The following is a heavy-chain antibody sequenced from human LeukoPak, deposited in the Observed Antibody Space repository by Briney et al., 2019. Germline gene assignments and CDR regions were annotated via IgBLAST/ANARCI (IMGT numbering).Heavy chain of an antibody. D-gene: IGHD3-10*01. J-gene: IGHJ6*02. Sequence: SETLSLTCTVSGGSISSYYWSWIRQPPGKGLEWIGYIYYSGSTNYNPSLKSRVTISVDTSKNQFSLKLSSVTAADTAVYYCASYYGSGGYGMDVWGQGTTVTVSS. V-gene: IGHV4-59*01. CDR3: ASYYGSGGYGMDV. CDR1: GGSISSYY. CDR2: IYYSGST.